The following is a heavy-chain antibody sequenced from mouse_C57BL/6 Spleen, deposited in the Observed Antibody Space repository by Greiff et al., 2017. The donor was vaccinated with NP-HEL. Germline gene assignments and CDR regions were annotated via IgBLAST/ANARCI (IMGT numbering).Heavy chain of an antibody. CDR1: GFSLTSYG. V-gene: IGHV2-5*01. Sequence: VQLQQSGPGLVQPSQSLSITCTVSGFSLTSYGVHWVRQSPGKGLEWLGVIWRGGSTDYNAAFMSRLSITKDNSKSQILFKMNSLQDDDTAIYYCATPYGSSYGFAYWGQGTTLTVSS. J-gene: IGHJ2*01. CDR3: ATPYGSSYGFAY. D-gene: IGHD1-1*01. CDR2: IWRGGST.